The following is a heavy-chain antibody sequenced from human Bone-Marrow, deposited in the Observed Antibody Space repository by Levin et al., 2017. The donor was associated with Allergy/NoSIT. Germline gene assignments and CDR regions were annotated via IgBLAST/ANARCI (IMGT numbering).Heavy chain of an antibody. V-gene: IGHV4-30-4*01. CDR2: INYSGRN. CDR3: ARDLAGKDAFDL. Sequence: SQTLSLTCTVSGGSISSDDYYWSWIRQPPGKGLEWIGYINYSGRNYANPSLKSRLIISVDTSKNQFSLNLNSVTAADTAVYYCARDLAGKDAFDLWGQWTMVTVSS. CDR1: GGSISSDDYY. J-gene: IGHJ3*01. D-gene: IGHD6-13*01.